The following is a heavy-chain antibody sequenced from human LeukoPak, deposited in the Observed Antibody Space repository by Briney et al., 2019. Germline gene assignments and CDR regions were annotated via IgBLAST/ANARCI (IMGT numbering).Heavy chain of an antibody. J-gene: IGHJ4*02. Sequence: RASETLSLTCTVSGGSISSYYWSWIRQPPGKGLEWIGYIYHSGSTDYNPSLKCRVTISVDTSKSQFSLKLTSVTAADTAVYYCATIVQPYYFDYWGQGTLVTVSS. CDR2: IYHSGST. CDR1: GGSISSYY. V-gene: IGHV4-59*01. D-gene: IGHD2-8*01. CDR3: ATIVQPYYFDY.